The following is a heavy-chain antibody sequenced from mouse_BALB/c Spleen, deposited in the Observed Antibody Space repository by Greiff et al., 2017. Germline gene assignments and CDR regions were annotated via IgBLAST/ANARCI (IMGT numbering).Heavy chain of an antibody. CDR3: ARWGYGSSWGYFDV. D-gene: IGHD1-1*01. CDR1: GYAFSSYW. V-gene: IGHV1-80*01. Sequence: QVQLKESGAELVRPGSSVKISCKASGYAFSSYWMNWVKQRPGQGLEWIGQIYPGDGDTNYNGKFKGKATLTADKSSSTAYMQLSSLTSEDSAVYFCARWGYGSSWGYFDVWGAGTTVTVSS. CDR2: IYPGDGDT. J-gene: IGHJ1*01.